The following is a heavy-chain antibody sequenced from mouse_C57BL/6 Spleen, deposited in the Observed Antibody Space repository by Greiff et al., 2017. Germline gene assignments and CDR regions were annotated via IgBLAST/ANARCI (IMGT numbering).Heavy chain of an antibody. V-gene: IGHV1-82*01. CDR2: IYPGDGDT. CDR3: ARTLYGSRNYYAMDY. J-gene: IGHJ4*01. CDR1: GYAFSSSW. D-gene: IGHD1-1*01. Sequence: VQRVESGPELVKPGASVKISCKASGYAFSSSWMNWVKQRPGKGLEWIGRIYPGDGDTNYNGKFKGKATLTADKSSSTAYMQLSSLTSEDSAVXFCARTLYGSRNYYAMDYWGQGTSVTVSS.